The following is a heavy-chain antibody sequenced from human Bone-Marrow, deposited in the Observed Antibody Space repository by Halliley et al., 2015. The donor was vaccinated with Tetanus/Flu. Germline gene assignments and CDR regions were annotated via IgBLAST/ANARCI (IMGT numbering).Heavy chain of an antibody. J-gene: IGHJ6*01. CDR3: ARRYDFWSGYFRTYGLDV. CDR2: SDSGTP. D-gene: IGHD3-3*01. V-gene: IGHV4-61*07. Sequence: SDSGTPKYNPPLQSRVPISVHMSKNQFSLNLTSVTAADTAVYYCARRYDFWSGYFRTYGLDVWGQGTTVTVSS.